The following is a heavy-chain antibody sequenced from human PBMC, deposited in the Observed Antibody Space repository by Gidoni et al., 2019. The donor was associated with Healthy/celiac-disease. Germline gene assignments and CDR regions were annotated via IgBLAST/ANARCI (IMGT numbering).Heavy chain of an antibody. CDR1: GFTFSSYA. D-gene: IGHD3-3*01. Sequence: EVQLLESGGGLVQPGGSRRLSCAAAGFTFSSYAMSWVRQAPGKGLEWVSAISGSGGSTYYADSVKGRFTISRDNSKNTLYLQMNSLRAEDTAVYYCAKDQREGITIFGVVITSYFDYWGQGTLVTVSS. J-gene: IGHJ4*02. CDR3: AKDQREGITIFGVVITSYFDY. V-gene: IGHV3-23*01. CDR2: ISGSGGST.